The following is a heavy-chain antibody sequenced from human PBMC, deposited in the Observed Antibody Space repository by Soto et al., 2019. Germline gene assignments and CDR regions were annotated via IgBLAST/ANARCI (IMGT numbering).Heavy chain of an antibody. J-gene: IGHJ6*02. CDR1: GGSISSSSYY. V-gene: IGHV4-39*01. D-gene: IGHD4-17*01. Sequence: SETLSLTCTVSGGSISSSSYYWGWIRQPPGKGLEWIGSIYYSGSTYYNPSLKSRVTISVDTSKNQFSLKLSSVTAADTAVYYCARRAHTVTTWYYGMDVWGQGTTVTVSS. CDR3: ARRAHTVTTWYYGMDV. CDR2: IYYSGST.